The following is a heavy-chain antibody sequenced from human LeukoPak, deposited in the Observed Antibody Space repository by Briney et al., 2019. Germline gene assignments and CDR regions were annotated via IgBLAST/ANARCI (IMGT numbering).Heavy chain of an antibody. J-gene: IGHJ4*02. CDR1: GFTFSSYS. D-gene: IGHD6-19*01. CDR2: ISSSSSYI. V-gene: IGHV3-21*01. CDR3: ARDLIAVADY. Sequence: GGSLRLSCAASGFTFSSYSMNWVRQAPGKGLEWVSSISSSSSYIYYADSVKGRFTISRENARNSLYLQMNSLRAEDTAVYYCARDLIAVADYWGQGTLVTVSS.